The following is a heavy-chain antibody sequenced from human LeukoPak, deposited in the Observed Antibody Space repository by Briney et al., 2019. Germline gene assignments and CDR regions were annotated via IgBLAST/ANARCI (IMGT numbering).Heavy chain of an antibody. V-gene: IGHV4-4*07. D-gene: IGHD3-9*01. CDR2: IYTSGST. CDR1: GGSISSYY. J-gene: IGHJ5*02. Sequence: SETLSLTCTVSGGSISSYYWSWIRQPAGKGLEWIGRIYTSGSTNYNPSLKSRVTISVDTSKNQFSLKLSSVTAADTAVYYCARGPSRLRYFDWLFEQNWFDPWGQGTLVTVSS. CDR3: ARGPSRLRYFDWLFEQNWFDP.